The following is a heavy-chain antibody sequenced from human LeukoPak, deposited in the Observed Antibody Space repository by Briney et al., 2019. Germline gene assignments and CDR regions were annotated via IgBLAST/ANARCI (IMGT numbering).Heavy chain of an antibody. J-gene: IGHJ4*02. CDR2: ISTYNGNT. CDR1: GYTFTSYG. D-gene: IGHD3-10*01. Sequence: ASVKVSCKTSGYTFTSYGIVWVRQAPGQGLGWMGWISTYNGNTIYAQNLQGRLTLTTDMSTSTSYMELRSLRSDDTALYYCARDEGRYFYGAGSYAYFHYWGKGTLVTVSS. V-gene: IGHV1-18*01. CDR3: ARDEGRYFYGAGSYAYFHY.